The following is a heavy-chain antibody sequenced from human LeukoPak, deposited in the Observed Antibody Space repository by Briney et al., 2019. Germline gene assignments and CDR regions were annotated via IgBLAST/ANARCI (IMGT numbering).Heavy chain of an antibody. D-gene: IGHD5-18*01. J-gene: IGHJ4*02. CDR2: IYYSGST. CDR1: GGSLSTYH. CDR3: ARGSGSYGFFDL. Sequence: PSETLSLTCSVSGGSLSTYHWSWIRLSPVKGLEWIGYIYYSGSTNYNPSLKSRVSLSVDTSTNQFSLKVRSVTAVDTAVYYCARGSGSYGFFDLWGQGALVTV. V-gene: IGHV4-59*13.